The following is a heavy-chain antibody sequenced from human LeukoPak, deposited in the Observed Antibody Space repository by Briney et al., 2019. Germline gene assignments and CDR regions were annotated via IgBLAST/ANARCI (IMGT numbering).Heavy chain of an antibody. CDR1: GYSISSGYY. CDR3: ARNWNYYDSSGLD. Sequence: RSETLSLTCTVSGYSISSGYYWGWIRQPPGKGLEWIGSIYQSGSTYYNPSLKSRVTISVDTSKNQFSLKLSSVTAADTAVYYCARNWNYYDSSGLDWGQGTLVTVSS. CDR2: IYQSGST. V-gene: IGHV4-38-2*02. D-gene: IGHD3-22*01. J-gene: IGHJ4*02.